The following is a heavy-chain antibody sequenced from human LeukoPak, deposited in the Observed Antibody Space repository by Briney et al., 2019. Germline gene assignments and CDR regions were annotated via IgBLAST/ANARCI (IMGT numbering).Heavy chain of an antibody. CDR1: GGSISSYY. D-gene: IGHD7-27*01. CDR3: ARHLGRRQVVAFDI. V-gene: IGHV4-59*08. CDR2: IYYSGTT. J-gene: IGHJ3*02. Sequence: PSETLSLTCTVSGGSISSYYWSWIRQPPGKGLEWIGYIYYSGTTNYNPSLKSRVTITVHTSKNQFSLKMNCVTAADTAVYYCARHLGRRQVVAFDIWGQGTMVTVSS.